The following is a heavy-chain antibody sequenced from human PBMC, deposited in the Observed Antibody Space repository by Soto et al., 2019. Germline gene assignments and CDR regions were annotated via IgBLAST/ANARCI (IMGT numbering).Heavy chain of an antibody. CDR3: VRSGHSFGGVV. CDR2: MFYSGRS. Sequence: SETLSLTGTVSGASMIDYYGSWVRQTPWKGLEWIGYMFYSGRSNYNHSLKSRVAISVDTSKNQISLRPRSVTAADKAVYYCVRSGHSFGGVVGGQGSLV. D-gene: IGHD3-16*02. J-gene: IGHJ4*02. CDR1: GASMIDYY. V-gene: IGHV4-59*01.